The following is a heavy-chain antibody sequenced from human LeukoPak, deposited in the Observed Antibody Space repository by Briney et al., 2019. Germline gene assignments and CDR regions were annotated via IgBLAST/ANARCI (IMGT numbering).Heavy chain of an antibody. V-gene: IGHV3-73*01. J-gene: IGHJ3*02. CDR1: GFTFSGFI. D-gene: IGHD3-10*01. CDR2: VTSKTNSYAT. Sequence: GGSLRLSCAASGFTFSGFIIHWVRQAPGKGLEGIGRVTSKTNSYATAYAASVKGRFTVSRDDSKKTAYLQMNSLKTEDTAVYYCAAGITLVRGGTFDIWGQGTMDIVSS. CDR3: AAGITLVRGGTFDI.